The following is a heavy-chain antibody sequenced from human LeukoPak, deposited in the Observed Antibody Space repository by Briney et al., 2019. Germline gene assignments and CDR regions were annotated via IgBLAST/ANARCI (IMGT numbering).Heavy chain of an antibody. J-gene: IGHJ4*02. CDR3: ATTRRDGYNYYFDY. Sequence: GGSLRLSCAVSGITLSNYGMSWVRQAPGKGLEWVAGISDSGGRTNYADSVKGRFTISRDNAKNTLYLQMNSLRAEDTAVYYCATTRRDGYNYYFDYWGQGTLVTVSS. V-gene: IGHV3-23*01. CDR1: GITLSNYG. CDR2: ISDSGGRT. D-gene: IGHD5-24*01.